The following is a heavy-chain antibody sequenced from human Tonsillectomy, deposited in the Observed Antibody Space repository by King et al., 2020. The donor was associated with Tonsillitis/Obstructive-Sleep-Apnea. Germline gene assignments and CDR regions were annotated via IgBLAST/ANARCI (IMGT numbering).Heavy chain of an antibody. Sequence: QLQESGPGLVKPSETLSLTCTVSGGSISSSNYYWGWIRQPPGKGPEWIGSIYYSGSTYHNPSLKSRVTMSEDTSQNQFSLKLSSVTAADTAVYYCAREIGTYSFEGVWRPPSKDYYYMDVWGKGTTVTVSS. CDR3: AREIGTYSFEGVWRPPSKDYYYMDV. CDR1: GGSISSSNYY. J-gene: IGHJ6*03. D-gene: IGHD1-26*01. V-gene: IGHV4-39*01. CDR2: IYYSGST.